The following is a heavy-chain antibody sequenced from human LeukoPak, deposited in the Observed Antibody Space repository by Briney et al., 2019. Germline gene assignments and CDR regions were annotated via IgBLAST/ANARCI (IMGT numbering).Heavy chain of an antibody. Sequence: GGSLRLSCAASGFKFGSFSMGWVRQAPGKGLEWLSYISSTSTAIYYADSLKGRFTISRDNAKSSLYLQMNSLRAEDTAVYYCARAIASYGDSAYWGQGTLVTVSS. J-gene: IGHJ4*02. D-gene: IGHD5-18*01. CDR3: ARAIASYGDSAY. CDR2: ISSTSTAI. V-gene: IGHV3-48*04. CDR1: GFKFGSFS.